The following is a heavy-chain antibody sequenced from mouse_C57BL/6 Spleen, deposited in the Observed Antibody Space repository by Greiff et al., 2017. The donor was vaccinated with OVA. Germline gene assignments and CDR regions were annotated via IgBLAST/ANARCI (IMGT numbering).Heavy chain of an antibody. CDR3: ARQEEEVLLRYSWFAY. Sequence: QVQLKESGAELVKPGASVKLSCKASGYTFTEYTIHWVKQRSGQGLEWIGWFYPGSGSIKYNEKFKDKATLTADKSSSTVYMELSRLTSEDSAVYFCARQEEEVLLRYSWFAYWGQGTLVTVSA. CDR2: FYPGSGSI. D-gene: IGHD1-1*01. J-gene: IGHJ3*01. V-gene: IGHV1-62-2*01. CDR1: GYTFTEYT.